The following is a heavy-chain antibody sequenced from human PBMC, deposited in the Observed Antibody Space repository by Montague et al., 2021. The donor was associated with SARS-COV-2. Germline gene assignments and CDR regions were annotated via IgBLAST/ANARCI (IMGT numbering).Heavy chain of an antibody. V-gene: IGHV4-31*03. CDR2: IYYSGST. D-gene: IGHD3-3*01. J-gene: IGHJ4*02. CDR1: GGSISSGGYY. CDR3: ARANGRSTMFGVLIIHEFDY. Sequence: TLSLTCTVSGGSISSGGYYWSWIRQHPGKGLEWIGCIYYSGSTYYNPSLKSRVTISVDTSKNQFSLKLSSVTAADTAVYYCARANGRSTMFGVLIIHEFDYWGQGTLVTVSS.